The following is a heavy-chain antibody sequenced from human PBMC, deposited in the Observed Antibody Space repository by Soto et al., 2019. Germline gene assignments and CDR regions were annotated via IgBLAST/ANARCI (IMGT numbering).Heavy chain of an antibody. D-gene: IGHD3-9*01. CDR1: GGTFSSYT. V-gene: IGHV1-69*02. CDR2: IIPILGIA. CDR3: ARGKIDYDILTGSDAFDI. Sequence: SVKVSCKASGGTFSSYTISWVRQAPGQGLEWMGRIIPILGIANYAQKFQGRVTITADKSTSTAYMELSSLRSEDTAVYYCARGKIDYDILTGSDAFDIWGQGTMVTVSS. J-gene: IGHJ3*02.